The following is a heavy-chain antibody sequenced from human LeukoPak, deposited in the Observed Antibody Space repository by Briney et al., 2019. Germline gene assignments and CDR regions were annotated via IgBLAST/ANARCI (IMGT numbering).Heavy chain of an antibody. CDR3: SNWVEGARPSLDY. J-gene: IGHJ4*02. V-gene: IGHV3-23*01. CDR1: GFTFRSYA. Sequence: GGSLRLSCSASGFTFRSYAMAWVRQTPGTGLGWVSAISNSGRNTYYTDSVKGRFTVSRDNSKNTLYLEMNSLRAEDTAVYYCSNWVEGARPSLDYWGQGALVTVSS. CDR2: ISNSGRNT. D-gene: IGHD6-6*01.